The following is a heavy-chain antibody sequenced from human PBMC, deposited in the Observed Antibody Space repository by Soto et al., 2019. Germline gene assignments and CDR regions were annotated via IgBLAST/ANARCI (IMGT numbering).Heavy chain of an antibody. Sequence: QVQLVQSGAEVKKPGASVKVSCKASGYTFTSYYMHWVRQAPGQGLEWMGIINPSGGSTSYAQKFQGRVTMTRETSTSTVYMELSSLRSEDTAVYYCSRVVSIAAAGQIFDYWGQGTLVTVSS. D-gene: IGHD6-13*01. J-gene: IGHJ4*02. V-gene: IGHV1-46*03. CDR1: GYTFTSYY. CDR3: SRVVSIAAAGQIFDY. CDR2: INPSGGST.